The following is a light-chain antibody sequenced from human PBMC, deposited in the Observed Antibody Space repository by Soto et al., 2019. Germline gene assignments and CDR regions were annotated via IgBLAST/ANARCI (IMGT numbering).Light chain of an antibody. CDR2: DAS. V-gene: IGKV1-33*01. J-gene: IGKJ2*01. Sequence: DVQMTQSPSSLSASVGDRVTITCQASQGIHTYLNWYQQKPGKAPELLIYDASNLETGVPSRFTGSGSWTHFTFTISSLQPEDIGTYYCQQYDHLSTFGQGTKLEI. CDR3: QQYDHLST. CDR1: QGIHTY.